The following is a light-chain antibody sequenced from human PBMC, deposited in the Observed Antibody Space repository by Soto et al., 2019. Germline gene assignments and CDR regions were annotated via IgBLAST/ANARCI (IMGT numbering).Light chain of an antibody. J-gene: IGLJ2*01. CDR3: VVWDDSPNGPV. Sequence: QSVLTQPPSASGTPGQRVTISCSGSSSNIGSNTVNWYQQLPGTAPKLLIYSNNQRPSGVPDRFSDSKSGTSASLAISGLQSEDEADYYCVVWDDSPNGPVFGGGTKVTVL. CDR2: SNN. V-gene: IGLV1-44*01. CDR1: SSNIGSNT.